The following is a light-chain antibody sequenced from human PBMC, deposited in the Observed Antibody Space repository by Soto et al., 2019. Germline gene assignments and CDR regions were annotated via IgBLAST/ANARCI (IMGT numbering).Light chain of an antibody. CDR2: AAS. V-gene: IGKV1-39*01. CDR1: QTISNY. J-gene: IGKJ3*01. Sequence: DIQMTQSPSSLSASVGDRVTITCRASQTISNYLSWYQHKPGKAPKLLIYAASSLQSGVPSRFSGSGSGTQFTLTVSSLQPEDFATYYCQQSYSTGFSFGPGTKVDIK. CDR3: QQSYSTGFS.